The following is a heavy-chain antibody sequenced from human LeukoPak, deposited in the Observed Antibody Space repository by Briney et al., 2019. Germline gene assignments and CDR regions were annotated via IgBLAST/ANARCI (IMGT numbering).Heavy chain of an antibody. Sequence: PSETLSLTCTVSGGSVSSGSYYWSWIRQPPGKGLEWIGYIYYSGSTNYNPSLKSRVTISVDTSKNQFSLKLSSVTAADTAVYYCARGLAQVDYWGQGTLVTVSS. CDR2: IYYSGST. CDR1: GGSVSSGSYY. D-gene: IGHD5-12*01. CDR3: ARGLAQVDY. V-gene: IGHV4-61*01. J-gene: IGHJ4*02.